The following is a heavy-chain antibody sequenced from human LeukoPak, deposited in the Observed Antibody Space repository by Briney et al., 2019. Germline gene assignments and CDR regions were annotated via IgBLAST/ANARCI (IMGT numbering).Heavy chain of an antibody. CDR1: GDSISSTHW. CDR3: TRLEPSPGIAFDV. CDR2: IRREGNNYAT. Sequence: GTLSLTCAVSGDSISSTHWWNWVRQASGKGLEWVGRIRREGNNYATAYGVSVKGRFTISRDDSKNTAFLQMSSLKTDDTAVYYCTRLEPSPGIAFDVWGQGTLVTVSS. D-gene: IGHD1-1*01. J-gene: IGHJ3*01. V-gene: IGHV3-73*01.